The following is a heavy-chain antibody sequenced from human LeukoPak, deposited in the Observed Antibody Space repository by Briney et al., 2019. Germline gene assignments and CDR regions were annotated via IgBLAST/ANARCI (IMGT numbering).Heavy chain of an antibody. J-gene: IGHJ4*02. Sequence: SETLSLTCTVSGGSISSYYWSWIRQPPGKRLEWIGYIYYSGSTNYNPSLKSRVTISVDTSKNQFSLKLSSVTAADTAVYYCARGVDFWSGYLGSWGQGTLVTVSS. V-gene: IGHV4-59*01. CDR2: IYYSGST. CDR3: ARGVDFWSGYLGS. D-gene: IGHD3-3*01. CDR1: GGSISSYY.